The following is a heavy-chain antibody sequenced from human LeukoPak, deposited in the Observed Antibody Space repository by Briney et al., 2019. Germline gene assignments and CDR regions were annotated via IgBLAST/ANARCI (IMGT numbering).Heavy chain of an antibody. V-gene: IGHV3-23*01. CDR2: ISGSGGST. J-gene: IGHJ4*02. D-gene: IGHD6-6*01. CDR1: GFTFSSYA. Sequence: GGSLRLSCATSGFTFSSYAMSWVRQAPGKGLEWVSAISGSGGSTFYADSMKGRFTVSRDNSKNTLYLQMNSLRAEDTAVYYCAKGTGIAARPSPFDYWGQGTLVTVSS. CDR3: AKGTGIAARPSPFDY.